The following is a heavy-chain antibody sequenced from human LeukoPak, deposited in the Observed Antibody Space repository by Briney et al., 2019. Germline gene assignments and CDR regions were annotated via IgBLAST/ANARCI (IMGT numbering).Heavy chain of an antibody. D-gene: IGHD3-3*01. CDR1: GYSISSGYY. CDR2: IYHSGST. V-gene: IGHV4-38-2*02. Sequence: SETLSLTCTVSGYSISSGYYWSWIRQPPGKGLEWIGSIYHSGSTYYNPSLKSRVTISVDTSKNQFSLKLSSVTAADTAVYYCASVGSKRSYYDFWSGYSPFDYWGQGTLVTVSS. CDR3: ASVGSKRSYYDFWSGYSPFDY. J-gene: IGHJ4*02.